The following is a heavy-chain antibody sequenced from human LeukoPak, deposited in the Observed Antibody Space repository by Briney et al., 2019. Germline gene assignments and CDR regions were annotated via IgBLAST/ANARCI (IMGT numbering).Heavy chain of an antibody. J-gene: IGHJ4*02. CDR3: ATHRYSSSWRHFDY. Sequence: GGSLRLSCAASGFTFSDYYMSWIRQAPGKGLEWVSYISSSGSTIYYADSVKGRFTISRDNAKNSLYLQMNSLRAEDTAVYYCATHRYSSSWRHFDYWGQGTLVTVSS. V-gene: IGHV3-11*01. CDR1: GFTFSDYY. CDR2: ISSSGSTI. D-gene: IGHD6-13*01.